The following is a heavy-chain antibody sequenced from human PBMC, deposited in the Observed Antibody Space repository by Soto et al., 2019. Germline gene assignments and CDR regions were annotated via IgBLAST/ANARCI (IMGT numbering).Heavy chain of an antibody. V-gene: IGHV5-51*01. CDR3: ARLSRDCSNGVCYIWFDP. J-gene: IGHJ5*02. CDR1: GYSFTSYW. D-gene: IGHD2-8*01. Sequence: GESLKISCKGSGYSFTSYWIGWVRQMPGKGLEWMGIIYPGDSDTRYSPSFQGQVTISADKSISTAYLQWSSLKASDTAMYYCARLSRDCSNGVCYIWFDPWGQGTLVTVS. CDR2: IYPGDSDT.